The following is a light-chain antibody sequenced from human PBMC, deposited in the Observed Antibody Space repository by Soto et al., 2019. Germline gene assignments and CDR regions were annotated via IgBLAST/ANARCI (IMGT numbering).Light chain of an antibody. CDR1: SSDVGGYNY. CDR3: SSYEGSNNFVV. J-gene: IGLJ2*01. V-gene: IGLV2-8*01. Sequence: QSVLTQPPSASGSPGQSVTISCTGTSSDVGGYNYVSWYQQHQGKAPKLMIYEVSKRPSGVPDRFSGSKSGNTASLTVSGLQAEDEADYYCSSYEGSNNFVVFGGGTKLTVL. CDR2: EVS.